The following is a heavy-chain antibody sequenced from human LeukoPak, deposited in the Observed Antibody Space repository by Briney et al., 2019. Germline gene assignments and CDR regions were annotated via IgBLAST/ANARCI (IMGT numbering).Heavy chain of an antibody. V-gene: IGHV4-34*01. CDR3: ARDSTSSHAFDI. CDR2: INHSGST. J-gene: IGHJ3*02. CDR1: GGSFSGYY. D-gene: IGHD2-2*01. Sequence: SETLSLTCAVYGGSFSGYYWSWIRQPPGKGLEWIGEINHSGSTNYNPSLKSRVTISVDTSKNQFSLKLSSVTAADTAVYYCARDSTSSHAFDIWGQGTMVTVSS.